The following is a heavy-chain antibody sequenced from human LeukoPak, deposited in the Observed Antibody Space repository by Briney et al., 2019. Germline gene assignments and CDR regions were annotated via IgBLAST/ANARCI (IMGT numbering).Heavy chain of an antibody. D-gene: IGHD3-22*01. CDR1: GGSISSGGYY. CDR2: IYHSGST. Sequence: PSQTLSLTCTVSGGSISSGGYYWSWIRQPPGKGLEWIGYIYHSGSTYYNPSLKSRVTISVDRSKNQFSLKLSSVTAADTAVYYCASERITMIVVEESPFDYWGQGTLVTVSP. CDR3: ASERITMIVVEESPFDY. J-gene: IGHJ4*02. V-gene: IGHV4-30-2*01.